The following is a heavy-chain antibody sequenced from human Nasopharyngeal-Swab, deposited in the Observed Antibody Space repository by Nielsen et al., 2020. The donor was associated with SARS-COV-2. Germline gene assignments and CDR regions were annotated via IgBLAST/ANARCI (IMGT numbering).Heavy chain of an antibody. D-gene: IGHD1-26*01. CDR2: SSSSSSYI. V-gene: IGHV3-21*01. CDR3: ARGPRGVYSGSYYDY. CDR1: GFTFSSYS. Sequence: GESLKISCAASGFTFSSYSMNWVRQAPGKGLEWVSSSSSSSSYIYYADSVKGRFTISRDNAKNSLYLQMNSLRAEDTAVYYCARGPRGVYSGSYYDYWGQGTLVTVSS. J-gene: IGHJ4*02.